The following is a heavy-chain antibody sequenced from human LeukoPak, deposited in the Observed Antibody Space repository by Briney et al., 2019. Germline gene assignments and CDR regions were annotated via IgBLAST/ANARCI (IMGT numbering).Heavy chain of an antibody. V-gene: IGHV3-7*01. Sequence: GGFLRLSCAASGFTFSSHWMSWVRQAPGKGLEWVANIKQDGSEKYYVDSVKCRFTISRDYAKNSLYLQMNSLRAEDTAVYYCARDYAYYDFWSVYYDQGVFDYWGQGTLVTVSS. CDR2: IKQDGSEK. J-gene: IGHJ4*02. D-gene: IGHD3-3*01. CDR1: GFTFSSHW. CDR3: ARDYAYYDFWSVYYDQGVFDY.